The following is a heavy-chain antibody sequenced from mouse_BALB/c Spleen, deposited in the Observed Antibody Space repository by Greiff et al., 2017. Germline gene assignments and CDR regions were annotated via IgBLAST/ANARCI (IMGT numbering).Heavy chain of an antibody. Sequence: DVMLVESGGGLVQPGGSLKLSCAASGFTFSSYTMSWVRQTPEKRLEWVAYISNGGGSTYYPDTVKGRFTISRDNAKNTLYLQMSSLKSEDTAMYYCARHSPYAMDYWGQGTSVTVSS. CDR2: ISNGGGST. CDR1: GFTFSSYT. CDR3: ARHSPYAMDY. V-gene: IGHV5-12-2*01. J-gene: IGHJ4*01.